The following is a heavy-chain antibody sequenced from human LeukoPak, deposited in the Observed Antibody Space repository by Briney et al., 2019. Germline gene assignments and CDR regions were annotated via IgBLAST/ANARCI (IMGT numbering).Heavy chain of an antibody. CDR1: GFTFDDYA. CDR2: ISWNSGSI. V-gene: IGHV3-9*01. Sequence: GRSLRLSCAASGFTFDDYAMHWVRHAPGKGLEWVSGISWNSGSIGYADSVKGRFTISRDNAKNSLYLQMNSLRAEDTALYYCAKGDYYGSGSYYDPWGQGTLVTVSS. D-gene: IGHD3-10*01. CDR3: AKGDYYGSGSYYDP. J-gene: IGHJ5*02.